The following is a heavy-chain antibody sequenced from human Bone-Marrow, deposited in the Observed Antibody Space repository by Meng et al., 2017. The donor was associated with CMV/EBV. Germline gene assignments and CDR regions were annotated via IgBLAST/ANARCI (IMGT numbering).Heavy chain of an antibody. CDR2: INPNSGGT. Sequence: ASVKVSCKASGYTFTGYYMHWVRQAPGQGLEWMGWINPNSGGTNYAQKFQGRVTMTRDTSISTAYMELSRLRSDDTAVHYCARVRVTVDAFDIWGQGTMVTVSS. D-gene: IGHD2-21*02. V-gene: IGHV1-2*02. CDR3: ARVRVTVDAFDI. CDR1: GYTFTGYY. J-gene: IGHJ3*02.